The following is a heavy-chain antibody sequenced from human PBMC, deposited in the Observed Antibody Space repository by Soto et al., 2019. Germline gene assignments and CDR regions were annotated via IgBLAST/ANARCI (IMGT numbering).Heavy chain of an antibody. CDR2: INHSGST. D-gene: IGHD2-2*01. CDR3: ARLSALLGLDREDAFDI. V-gene: IGHV4-34*01. Sequence: PSETLSLTCAVYGGSFSGYYWSWIRQPPGKGLEWIGEINHSGSTNYNPSLKSRVTISVDTSKNQFSLKLSSVTAADTAVYYCARLSALLGLDREDAFDIWGQGTMVTVS. CDR1: GGSFSGYY. J-gene: IGHJ3*02.